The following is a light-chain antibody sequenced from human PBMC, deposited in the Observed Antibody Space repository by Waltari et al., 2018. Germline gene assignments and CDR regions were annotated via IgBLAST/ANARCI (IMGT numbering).Light chain of an antibody. J-gene: IGKJ1*01. CDR1: QTILYTSNNKNY. V-gene: IGKV4-1*01. CDR2: WAS. CDR3: QQYYSTPQT. Sequence: DIVMTQSPDSLAVSLGERATINCKSSQTILYTSNNKNYLAWYQHKPGQPPKLLIYWASTREYGVPDRCSGSGSGTDFTLTISSLQAEDVALYYCQQYYSTPQTFGQGTKVEIK.